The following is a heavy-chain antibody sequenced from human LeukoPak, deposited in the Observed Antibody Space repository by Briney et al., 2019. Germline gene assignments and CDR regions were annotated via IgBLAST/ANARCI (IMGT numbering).Heavy chain of an antibody. CDR2: ISDDGGAT. CDR1: GFTFSNYA. Sequence: GGSLRLSCAASGFTFSNYAMSWVRQAPGKGLEWVSAISDDGGATYHADSVKGRFTISRDNSKNTLYLQMNSLRAEDTAVFYCAKRYCTGGSCCPDYWGQGTLVTVSS. CDR3: AKRYCTGGSCCPDY. D-gene: IGHD2-15*01. V-gene: IGHV3-23*01. J-gene: IGHJ4*02.